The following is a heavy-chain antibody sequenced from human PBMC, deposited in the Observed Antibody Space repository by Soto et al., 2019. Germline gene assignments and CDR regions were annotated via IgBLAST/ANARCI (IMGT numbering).Heavy chain of an antibody. CDR1: GYTFTGYY. CDR3: ASSPRLRDWFDP. J-gene: IGHJ5*02. CDR2: INPNSGGT. Sequence: QVQLVQSGAEVKKPGASVKVSCKASGYTFTGYYMHWVRQAPGQGLEWMGWINPNSGGTNYAQKLQGRVTMTRDTSISTAYMEVSRLRSDDTAVYYCASSPRLRDWFDPWGQGTLVTVSS. V-gene: IGHV1-2*02. D-gene: IGHD6-19*01.